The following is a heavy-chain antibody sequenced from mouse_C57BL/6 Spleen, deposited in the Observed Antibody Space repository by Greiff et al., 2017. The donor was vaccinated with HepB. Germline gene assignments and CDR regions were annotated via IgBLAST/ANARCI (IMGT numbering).Heavy chain of an antibody. Sequence: VKLVESGAELAKPGASVKLSCKASGYTFTSYWMHWVKQRPGQGLEWIGYINPSSGYTKYNQKFKDKATLTTDKSSSTAYMQMRSLTYEDSAVYYCARDWALYWYFDVWGTGTTLTVSS. CDR2: INPSSGYT. V-gene: IGHV1-7*01. J-gene: IGHJ1*03. CDR1: GYTFTSYW. CDR3: ARDWALYWYFDV.